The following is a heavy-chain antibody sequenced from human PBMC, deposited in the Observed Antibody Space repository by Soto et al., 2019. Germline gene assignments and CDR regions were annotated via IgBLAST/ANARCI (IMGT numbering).Heavy chain of an antibody. CDR1: GFTFSSYG. CDR3: AKDVDLGYSGSYFAVRGVDY. V-gene: IGHV3-30*18. Sequence: GGSLRLSCAASGFTFSSYGMHWVRQAPGKGLEWVAVISYDGSNKYYADSVKGRFTISRDNSKNRLYLQMNSLRAEDTAVYYCAKDVDLGYSGSYFAVRGVDYWGQGTLVTVSS. D-gene: IGHD1-26*01. J-gene: IGHJ4*02. CDR2: ISYDGSNK.